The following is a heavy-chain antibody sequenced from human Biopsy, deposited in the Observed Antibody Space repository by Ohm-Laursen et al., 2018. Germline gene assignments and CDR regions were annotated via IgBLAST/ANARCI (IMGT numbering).Heavy chain of an antibody. CDR1: RFTFEDYA. V-gene: IGHV3-9*01. J-gene: IGHJ4*02. CDR3: AKDKGAHINYGDLYYFDS. Sequence: LRLSCAAPRFTFEDYAMHWVRLTPGKGLEWVSGIDWNRGSIAYGDSVKGRFTISRDNGKNFLYLQMSSLRVEDTALYFCAKDKGAHINYGDLYYFDSWGPGTMVTVSA. D-gene: IGHD3-10*01. CDR2: IDWNRGSI.